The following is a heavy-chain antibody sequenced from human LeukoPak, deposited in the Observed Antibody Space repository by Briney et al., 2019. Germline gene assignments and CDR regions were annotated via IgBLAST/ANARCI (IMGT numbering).Heavy chain of an antibody. V-gene: IGHV4-59*08. CDR1: GGSISNYY. CDR3: ARRGYGDY. D-gene: IGHD5-12*01. Sequence: SETLSLTCTVSGGSISNYYWNWIRQPPGKGLEWIGSFYYSGNTNYNPSLKSRVTISVDTSKNQFSPRLSSVTAADTAVYYCARRGYGDYWGQGTLVTVSS. CDR2: FYYSGNT. J-gene: IGHJ4*02.